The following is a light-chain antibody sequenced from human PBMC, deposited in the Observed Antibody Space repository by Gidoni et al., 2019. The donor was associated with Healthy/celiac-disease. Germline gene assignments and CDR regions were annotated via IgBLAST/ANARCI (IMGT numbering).Light chain of an antibody. Sequence: QSALTQPASVSGSPGQSITIACTGTSSDVGGYNYVSWYQQPPGKAPKIMIYEVSNRHSGVSNRFSGSKSGNTASLTISGLQAEDEADYYCSSYTSSSTWVFGGGTKLTVL. CDR1: SSDVGGYNY. CDR2: EVS. J-gene: IGLJ3*02. V-gene: IGLV2-14*01. CDR3: SSYTSSSTWV.